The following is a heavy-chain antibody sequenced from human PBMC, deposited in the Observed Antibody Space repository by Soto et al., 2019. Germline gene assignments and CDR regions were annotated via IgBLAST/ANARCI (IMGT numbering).Heavy chain of an antibody. Sequence: EVQLVESGGGLVQPGGSLKLSCAASGFIFSGYAVHWVRQTSGKGLEWVGRILSKASNYATAYPASMKGRFTISRDDSENTAFLQMNSLKTEDTAVYYCISGGSPYYYDYWGQGTLVAVSS. J-gene: IGHJ4*02. D-gene: IGHD3-3*01. CDR1: GFIFSGYA. V-gene: IGHV3-73*01. CDR3: ISGGSPYYYDY. CDR2: ILSKASNYAT.